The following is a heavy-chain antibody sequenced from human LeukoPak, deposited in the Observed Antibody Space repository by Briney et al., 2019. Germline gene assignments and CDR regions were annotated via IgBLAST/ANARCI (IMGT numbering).Heavy chain of an antibody. CDR1: GYTFTGYY. CDR3: ARDYGGDMGFFDY. D-gene: IGHD4-23*01. CDR2: INPNSGGT. J-gene: IGHJ4*02. V-gene: IGHV1-2*02. Sequence: ASVKVSCKASGYTFTGYYMHWVRQAPGQGLEWMGWINPNSGGTNYAQKFQGRVTMTRDTSISTAYMELSRLRSDDTAMYYCARDYGGDMGFFDYWGQGTLVTVSS.